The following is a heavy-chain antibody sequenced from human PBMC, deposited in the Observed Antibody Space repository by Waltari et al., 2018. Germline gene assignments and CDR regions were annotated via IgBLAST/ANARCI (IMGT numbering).Heavy chain of an antibody. D-gene: IGHD3-10*01. J-gene: IGHJ4*02. CDR3: ATFRWLGY. V-gene: IGHV3-7*03. Sequence: EVQVVESGGALVQPGGSLRLSGVVSELTFSRYWMTWVRQASGRGLEWVGNINYDGSEKNYGDSVRGRFTISRDNARNTVYLQMNSLRSEDTAVYYCATFRWLGYWGQGTLVTVSS. CDR2: INYDGSEK. CDR1: ELTFSRYW.